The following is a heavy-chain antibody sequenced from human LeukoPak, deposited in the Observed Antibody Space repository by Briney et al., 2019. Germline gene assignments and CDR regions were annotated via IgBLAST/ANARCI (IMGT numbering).Heavy chain of an antibody. V-gene: IGHV3-11*03. D-gene: IGHD1-26*01. CDR3: ARTMGRGPWDHFDY. CDR1: GLTYRNFY. CDR2: ISDGGSYA. Sequence: GGSVRLSCAASGLTYRNFYLIWVRQAPGKGREGISYISDGGSYANYAYSVRGRFTITRDNAKNSLFLQMNSLRVEDTAVYYCARTMGRGPWDHFDYWGQGTLVTVSS. J-gene: IGHJ4*02.